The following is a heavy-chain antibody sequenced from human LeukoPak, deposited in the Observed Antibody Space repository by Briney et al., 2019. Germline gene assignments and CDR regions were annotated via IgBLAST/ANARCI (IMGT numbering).Heavy chain of an antibody. CDR1: GFTFSSYA. CDR2: ISYDGSNK. CDR3: ARDPFHSSGSLDY. Sequence: GGSLRLSCAASGFTFSSYAVDWVRQAPGKGLEWVAVISYDGSNKCYADSVKGRSTISRDNSKNTLYLQMNSLRAEDTAVYYCARDPFHSSGSLDYWGQGTLVTVSS. J-gene: IGHJ4*02. D-gene: IGHD6-19*01. V-gene: IGHV3-30-3*01.